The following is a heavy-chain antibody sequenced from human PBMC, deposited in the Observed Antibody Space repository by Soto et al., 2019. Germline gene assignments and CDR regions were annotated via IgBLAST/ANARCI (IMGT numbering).Heavy chain of an antibody. J-gene: IGHJ4*02. CDR3: AISYSSSWRPFDY. CDR2: INPNSGGT. CDR1: GYTFTGYY. V-gene: IGHV1-2*04. D-gene: IGHD6-13*01. Sequence: ASVKVSCKASGYTFTGYYMHWVRQAPGQGLEWMGWINPNSGGTNYAQKFQGWVTMTRDTSISTAYMELSRLRSDDTAVYYCAISYSSSWRPFDYWGQGTLVTVSS.